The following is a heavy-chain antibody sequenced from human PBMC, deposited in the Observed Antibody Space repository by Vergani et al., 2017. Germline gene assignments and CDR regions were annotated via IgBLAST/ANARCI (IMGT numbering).Heavy chain of an antibody. CDR2: INPNSGGT. Sequence: QVQLVQYGAEVKKPGASVKVSCKASGYTFTGYYMHWVRQAPGQGLEWMGWINPNSGGTNYAQKFQGRVTMTRDTSISTAYMGLSRLRSDDTAVYYCAEDGSGELLVVGAFDIWGQGRMVTVSS. J-gene: IGHJ3*02. CDR3: AEDGSGELLVVGAFDI. V-gene: IGHV1-2*02. CDR1: GYTFTGYY. D-gene: IGHD1-26*01.